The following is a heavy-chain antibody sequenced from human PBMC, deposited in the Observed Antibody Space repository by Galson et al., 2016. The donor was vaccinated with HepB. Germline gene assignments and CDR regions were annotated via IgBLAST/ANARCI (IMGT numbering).Heavy chain of an antibody. V-gene: IGHV4-59*01. J-gene: IGHJ4*02. CDR2: IYDSGDTYSKPSLSGDT. D-gene: IGHD3-22*01. CDR3: ARGYASGYYFRYFDY. Sequence: SETLSLTCTVSGGSISSFYWSWIRQSPERGLEWIGYIYDSGDTYSKPSLSGDTYYNPSLKSRVTISLDTSKNQFSLKLSSVTAADTAIYYCARGYASGYYFRYFDYWGQGTLVTVSS. CDR1: GGSISSFY.